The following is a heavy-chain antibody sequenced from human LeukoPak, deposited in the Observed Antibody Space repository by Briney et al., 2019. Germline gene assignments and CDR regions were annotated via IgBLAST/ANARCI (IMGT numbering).Heavy chain of an antibody. J-gene: IGHJ4*02. D-gene: IGHD2-2*01. V-gene: IGHV3-30*18. CDR3: AKGYCSSTSCYPEAPSDY. CDR2: ISYDGNSK. Sequence: GRSLRLSCAASGFTFSNYGMHWVRQAPGKGLEWVAVISYDGNSKYYVDSVKGRFTISRDNSKNTLYLQMNSLRAEDTAVYYCAKGYCSSTSCYPEAPSDYWGQGTLVTVPS. CDR1: GFTFSNYG.